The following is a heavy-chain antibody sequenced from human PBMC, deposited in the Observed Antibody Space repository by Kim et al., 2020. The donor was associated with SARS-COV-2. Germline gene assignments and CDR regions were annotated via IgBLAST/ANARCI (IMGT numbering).Heavy chain of an antibody. Sequence: ASVKVSCKAAGYTFTSYGISWVRQAPGQGLEWMGWISVYNGSTKYAQKFQARVTMTTDSPTSTAYMELRSLRSDDTAVYYCAREGLMVRGVIITGPLDSWGQGTLVTVSS. J-gene: IGHJ4*02. CDR1: GYTFTSYG. V-gene: IGHV1-18*01. D-gene: IGHD3-10*01. CDR2: ISVYNGST. CDR3: AREGLMVRGVIITGPLDS.